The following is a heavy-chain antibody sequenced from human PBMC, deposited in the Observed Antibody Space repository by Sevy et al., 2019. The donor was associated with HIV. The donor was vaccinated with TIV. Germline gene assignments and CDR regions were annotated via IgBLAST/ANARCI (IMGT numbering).Heavy chain of an antibody. CDR2: MNPDSGRR. CDR3: ARADLDSSTFFYYYGMDV. V-gene: IGHV1-8*01. CDR1: GYTLSSYD. J-gene: IGHJ6*02. D-gene: IGHD6-13*01. Sequence: ASVKVSCKASGYTLSSYDIIWVRQATGQGLEWMGWMNPDSGRRGYAPKFQGRVTMTTNTSIGTAYMELRSLRSEDSAVYYCARADLDSSTFFYYYGMDVWGQGTTVTVSS.